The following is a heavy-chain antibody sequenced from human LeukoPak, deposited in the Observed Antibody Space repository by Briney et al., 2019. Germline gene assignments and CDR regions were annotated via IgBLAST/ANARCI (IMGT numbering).Heavy chain of an antibody. J-gene: IGHJ4*02. CDR1: GGSISSGDYF. CDR3: ARAGGRLLLWYGEPCLDY. D-gene: IGHD3-10*01. CDR2: TYSSMGT. V-gene: IGHV4-30-4*02. Sequence: SDTLSLTCTVSGGSISSGDYFWRWIRQPPGNLVERIGHTYSSMGTYYNPSLKCRGTISVGPSTNTFSLRLSSVTAADTAQYYCARAGGRLLLWYGEPCLDYWGQGTLVSVSS.